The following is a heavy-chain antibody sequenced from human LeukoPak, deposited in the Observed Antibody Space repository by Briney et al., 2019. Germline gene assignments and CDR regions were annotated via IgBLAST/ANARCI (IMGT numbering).Heavy chain of an antibody. J-gene: IGHJ3*02. CDR3: AKARLRNDAFDI. CDR1: GFAFSDYY. CDR2: ISSSSSYT. Sequence: PGGSLRLSCAASGFAFSDYYMNWVRQAPGKGLEWVSYISSSSSYTKYADSVKGRFTISRDNANNSLYLQMNSLRAEDTAVYYCAKARLRNDAFDIWGQGARVTVSS. V-gene: IGHV3-11*03. D-gene: IGHD4-17*01.